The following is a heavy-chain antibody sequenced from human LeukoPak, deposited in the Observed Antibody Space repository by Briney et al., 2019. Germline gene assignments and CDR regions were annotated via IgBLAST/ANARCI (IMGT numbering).Heavy chain of an antibody. CDR3: ARDGGHRTTQYNWFDP. Sequence: PGGSLRLSCAASGFTFSNYWMNWVRQAPGEGLEWVANIKPDGSEEYYVGSVKGRFTISRDNAKNSLYLQMNSLRAEDTAMYFCARDGGHRTTQYNWFDPWGQGTLVTVSS. CDR2: IKPDGSEE. D-gene: IGHD3-16*01. J-gene: IGHJ5*02. V-gene: IGHV3-7*01. CDR1: GFTFSNYW.